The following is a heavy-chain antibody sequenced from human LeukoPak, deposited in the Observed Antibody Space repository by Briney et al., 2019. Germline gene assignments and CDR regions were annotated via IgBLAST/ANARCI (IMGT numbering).Heavy chain of an antibody. V-gene: IGHV4-39*01. Sequence: SETLSLTCTVSGGSISSSSYYWGWIRQPPGKGLKWIGSIYYSGSTYYNPSLKSRVTISADTSKNQFSLKLSSVTAADTAVYYCARRVAAPTIWGQGTLVTVSS. CDR1: GGSISSSSYY. J-gene: IGHJ4*02. D-gene: IGHD6-6*01. CDR3: ARRVAAPTI. CDR2: IYYSGST.